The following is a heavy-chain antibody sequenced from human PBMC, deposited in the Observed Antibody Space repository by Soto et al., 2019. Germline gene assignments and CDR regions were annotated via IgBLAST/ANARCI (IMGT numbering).Heavy chain of an antibody. D-gene: IGHD3-22*01. V-gene: IGHV1-69*13. J-gene: IGHJ4*02. CDR1: GGTFSSYA. CDR2: IIPIFGTA. CDR3: ARGYDSSGYYYVGYSFDY. Sequence: ASVKVSCKASGGTFSSYAISWVRQAPGQGLEWMGGIIPIFGTANYAQKFQGRVTITADESTSTAYMELSSLRSEDTAVYYCARGYDSSGYYYVGYSFDYWGQGTLVTVCS.